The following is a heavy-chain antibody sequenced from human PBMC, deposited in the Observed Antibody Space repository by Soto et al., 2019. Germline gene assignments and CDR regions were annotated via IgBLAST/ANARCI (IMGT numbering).Heavy chain of an antibody. J-gene: IGHJ4*02. CDR1: GFTFDDFA. V-gene: IGHV3-9*01. CDR2: ISWNSGST. D-gene: IGHD4-4*01. Sequence: LRLSCAASGFTFDDFAMHWVRQTPGKGLEWVSGISWNSGSTTYADSVKGRFTISRDNANNSLYLQMNSLRSEDTAFYYCAKGRYSNGPPYFDSWGQGTLVTVSS. CDR3: AKGRYSNGPPYFDS.